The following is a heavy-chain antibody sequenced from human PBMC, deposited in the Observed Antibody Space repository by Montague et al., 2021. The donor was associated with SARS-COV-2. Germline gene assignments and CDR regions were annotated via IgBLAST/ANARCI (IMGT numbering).Heavy chain of an antibody. CDR1: GGSFSGYY. D-gene: IGHD2-2*01. Sequence: SETLSLTCAVYGGSFSGYYWSWIRQPPGKGLEWIGEINHSGSTNYNPSLKCRVTISVDTSKNQFSLKLSSVTAADTAVYYCTREGYQVLWSDYYYYGMDVWGQGTTVTVSS. CDR3: TREGYQVLWSDYYYYGMDV. J-gene: IGHJ6*02. CDR2: INHSGST. V-gene: IGHV4-34*01.